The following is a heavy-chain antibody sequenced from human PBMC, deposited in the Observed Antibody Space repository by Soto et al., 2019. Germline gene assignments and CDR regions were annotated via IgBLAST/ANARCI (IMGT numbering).Heavy chain of an antibody. Sequence: GESLKISCKGSGYSFTSYWIGWVRQMPGKGLEWMGIIYPGDSDTRYSPSFQGQVTISADKSISTAYLQWSSLKASDTAMYYCARHRYPERYTYYYYYYMDVWGKGTTVTVSS. V-gene: IGHV5-51*01. J-gene: IGHJ6*03. CDR2: IYPGDSDT. D-gene: IGHD1-1*01. CDR1: GYSFTSYW. CDR3: ARHRYPERYTYYYYYYMDV.